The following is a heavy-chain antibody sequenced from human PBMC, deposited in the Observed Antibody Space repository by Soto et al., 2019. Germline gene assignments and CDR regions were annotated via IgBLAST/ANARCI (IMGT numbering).Heavy chain of an antibody. D-gene: IGHD3-16*01. Sequence: QLGGSLRLSCAASGFTFSSYWMHWVRQAPGKGLVWVSRINSDGSSTSYADSVKGRFTISRDNAKNTLYLQMNSLRAEDTAVYYCARVLGRDLGNDAFDIWGQGTMVTVSS. CDR3: ARVLGRDLGNDAFDI. V-gene: IGHV3-74*01. CDR1: GFTFSSYW. J-gene: IGHJ3*02. CDR2: INSDGSST.